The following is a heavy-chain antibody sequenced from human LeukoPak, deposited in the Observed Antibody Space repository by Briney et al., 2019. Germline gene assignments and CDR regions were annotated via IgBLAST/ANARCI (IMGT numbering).Heavy chain of an antibody. D-gene: IGHD6-13*01. Sequence: SETLSLTCAVYGGSFSGYYWSWIRQPPGKGLEWIGEINHSGSTNYNPSPKSRVTISVDTSKNQFSLKLSSVTAADTAVYYCAAGIIAAAGTYYFDYWGQGTLVIVSS. CDR2: INHSGST. J-gene: IGHJ4*02. V-gene: IGHV4-34*01. CDR3: AAGIIAAAGTYYFDY. CDR1: GGSFSGYY.